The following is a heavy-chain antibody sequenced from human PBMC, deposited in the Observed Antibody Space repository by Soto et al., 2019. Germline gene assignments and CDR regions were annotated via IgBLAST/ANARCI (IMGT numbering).Heavy chain of an antibody. J-gene: IGHJ6*02. V-gene: IGHV4-39*01. D-gene: IGHD3-3*01. CDR1: GDSITSSTYY. Sequence: ETLSLTCTVSGDSITSSTYYWGWIRQPPGKGLEWIGSIYFSGSTYYNPSLKSRVTISVDSSKNQFSLKLSSVTAADTAVYYCASLFRFLEWLSPANYYGMDVWGQGTTVTVSS. CDR2: IYFSGST. CDR3: ASLFRFLEWLSPANYYGMDV.